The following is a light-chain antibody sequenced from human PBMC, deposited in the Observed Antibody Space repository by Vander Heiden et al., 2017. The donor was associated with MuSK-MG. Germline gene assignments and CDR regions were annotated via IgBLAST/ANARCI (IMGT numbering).Light chain of an antibody. CDR1: QCMSSY. CDR2: AAS. CDR3: QQNYCNHPRT. Sequence: DIETTHFPFSISASVGDKVTITGRASQCMSSYLDCYQQKPGKAPKLLIYAASSLQRGVPSRFSGSGCGRDFTLTISSRQQEDFAAYYCQQNYCNHPRTFGQGTKVEIK. J-gene: IGKJ2*02. V-gene: IGKV1-39*01.